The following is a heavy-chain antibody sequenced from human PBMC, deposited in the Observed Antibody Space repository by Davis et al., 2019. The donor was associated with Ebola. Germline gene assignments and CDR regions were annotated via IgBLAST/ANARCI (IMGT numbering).Heavy chain of an antibody. V-gene: IGHV4-59*08. CDR3: ARQIGWGSGWYSGNNWFDP. CDR2: IYYSGST. Sequence: LSCTVSGGSISSYYWSWIRQPPGKGLEWIGYIYYSGSTNYNPSLKSRVTISVDTSKNQFSLKLSSVTAADTAVYYCARQIGWGSGWYSGNNWFDPWGQGTLVTVSS. CDR1: GGSISSYY. J-gene: IGHJ5*02. D-gene: IGHD6-19*01.